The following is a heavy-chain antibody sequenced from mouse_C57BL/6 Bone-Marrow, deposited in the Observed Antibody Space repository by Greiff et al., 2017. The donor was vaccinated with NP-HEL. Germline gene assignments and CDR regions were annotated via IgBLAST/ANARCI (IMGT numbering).Heavy chain of an antibody. CDR2: IDPENGDT. D-gene: IGHD1-1*01. J-gene: IGHJ4*01. CDR1: GFNIKDDY. Sequence: VQLQQSGAELVRPGASVKLSCTASGFNIKDDYMHWVKQRPEQGLEWIGWIDPENGDTEYASKFQGKATITADTSSNTAYLQLSSLTSEDTAVYYCTTGSSYHGIRYAMDYWGQGTSVTVSS. V-gene: IGHV14-4*01. CDR3: TTGSSYHGIRYAMDY.